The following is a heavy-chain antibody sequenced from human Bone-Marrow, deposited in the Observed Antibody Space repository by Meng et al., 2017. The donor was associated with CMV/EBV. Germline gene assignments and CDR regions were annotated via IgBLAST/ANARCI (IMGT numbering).Heavy chain of an antibody. CDR3: ARDHYYGSGSYYIYYYYGMDV. J-gene: IGHJ6*02. CDR1: GFTFSSYE. D-gene: IGHD3-10*01. CDR2: ISSSGSTI. V-gene: IGHV3-48*03. Sequence: GGSLRLSCAASGFTFSSYEMNWVRQAPGKGLEWVSYISSSGSTIYYADSVKGRFTISRDNAKNSLYLQMNSLRAEDTAVYYCARDHYYGSGSYYIYYYYGMDVWGQGTTVTVSS.